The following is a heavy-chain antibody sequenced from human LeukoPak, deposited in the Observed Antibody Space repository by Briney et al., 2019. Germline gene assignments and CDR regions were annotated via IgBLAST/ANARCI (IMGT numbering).Heavy chain of an antibody. CDR1: GFSFSTFA. J-gene: IGHJ5*02. Sequence: PGGSLRLSCGASGFSFSTFAMHWVRQTPDKGLEWVAVISSDGSKEIYADSVKGRFTISRDNSKNTLYLRMNNLTPEDTAVYYCAKGLHTSLWYGNWFDPWGQGTLVTVSS. CDR3: AKGLHTSLWYGNWFDP. CDR2: ISSDGSKE. V-gene: IGHV3-30*18. D-gene: IGHD2-21*01.